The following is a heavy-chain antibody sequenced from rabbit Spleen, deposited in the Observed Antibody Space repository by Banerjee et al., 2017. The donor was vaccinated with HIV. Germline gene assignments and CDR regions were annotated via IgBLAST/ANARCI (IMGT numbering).Heavy chain of an antibody. D-gene: IGHD1-1*01. CDR2: IDVGSSGFT. J-gene: IGHJ6*01. V-gene: IGHV1S40*01. Sequence: QSLEESGGDLVKPGASLTLTCTASGFSLTSSDYICWVRQAPGKGLEWIACIDVGSSGFTYHANWAKGRFTISKTASTTVTLQMTSLTAADTATYFCARDTSSSFSSYGMDLWGPGTLVTV. CDR1: GFSLTSSDY. CDR3: ARDTSSSFSSYGMDL.